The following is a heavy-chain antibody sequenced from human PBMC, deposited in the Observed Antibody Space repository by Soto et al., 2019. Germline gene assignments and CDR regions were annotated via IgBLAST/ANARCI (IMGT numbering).Heavy chain of an antibody. Sequence: RRLSCAASGFTFSSYWMSWVRQAPGKGLEWVANIKQDGSEKYYVDSVKGRFTISRDNAKNSLYLQMNSLRAEDTAVYYCARDPLSSSWYGEKRSYYYGMDVWGQGTTVTVSS. J-gene: IGHJ6*02. CDR1: GFTFSSYW. CDR2: IKQDGSEK. D-gene: IGHD6-13*01. V-gene: IGHV3-7*03. CDR3: ARDPLSSSWYGEKRSYYYGMDV.